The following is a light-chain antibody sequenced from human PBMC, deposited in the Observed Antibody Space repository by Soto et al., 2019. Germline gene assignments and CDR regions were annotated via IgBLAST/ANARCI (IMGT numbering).Light chain of an antibody. J-gene: IGLJ2*01. CDR3: GTWDDSLSAVV. V-gene: IGLV1-51*01. Sequence: QSVLTQPPSVSAAPGQRVTISCSGSRSNIRNYHVSWYQQVPGTAPKLLIYDNIERPSGIPDRFSGSKSGTSATLGIIGLQTGDEADYYCGTWDDSLSAVVFGGGTKLTVL. CDR1: RSNIRNYH. CDR2: DNI.